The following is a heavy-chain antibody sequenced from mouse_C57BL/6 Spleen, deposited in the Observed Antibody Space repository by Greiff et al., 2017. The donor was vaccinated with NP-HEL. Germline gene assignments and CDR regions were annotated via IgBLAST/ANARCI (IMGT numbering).Heavy chain of an antibody. Sequence: QVQLQQPGAELVKPGASVKLSCKASGYTFTSYWLQWVKQRPGQGLEWIGEIDPSDSYTNYNQKFKGKATLTVDTSSSTAYMQLSSLTSEDAAVYYCARARRDDYDGFDYWGQGTTLTVSS. J-gene: IGHJ2*01. V-gene: IGHV1-50*01. CDR2: IDPSDSYT. D-gene: IGHD2-4*01. CDR3: ARARRDDYDGFDY. CDR1: GYTFTSYW.